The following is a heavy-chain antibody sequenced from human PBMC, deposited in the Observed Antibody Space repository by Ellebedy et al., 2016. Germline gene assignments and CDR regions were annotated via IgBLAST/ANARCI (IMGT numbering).Heavy chain of an antibody. CDR3: ARVSVVAPAARAFDI. CDR1: GFTFNSYA. D-gene: IGHD2-2*01. Sequence: GESLKISXAASGFTFNSYAMSWVRQAPGKGLEWVSGLSNSGGSTHYADSVKGRFTISRDNSKNTLYLQMNSLRAEDTAVYYCARVSVVAPAARAFDIWGQGTMVTVSS. CDR2: LSNSGGST. V-gene: IGHV3-23*01. J-gene: IGHJ3*02.